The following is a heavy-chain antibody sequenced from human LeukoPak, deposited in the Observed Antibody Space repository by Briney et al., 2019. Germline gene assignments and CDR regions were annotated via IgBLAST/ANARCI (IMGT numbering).Heavy chain of an antibody. D-gene: IGHD3-22*01. J-gene: IGHJ3*02. CDR2: IIPILGIA. Sequence: EASVKVFCKASGRTFSSYTISWVRQAPGQGLEWMGRIIPILGIANYAQKFQGRVTITADKSTSTAYMELSSLRSEDTAVYYCARDRVDYYYDSSGGAAFDIWGQGTMVTVSS. CDR1: GRTFSSYT. V-gene: IGHV1-69*04. CDR3: ARDRVDYYYDSSGGAAFDI.